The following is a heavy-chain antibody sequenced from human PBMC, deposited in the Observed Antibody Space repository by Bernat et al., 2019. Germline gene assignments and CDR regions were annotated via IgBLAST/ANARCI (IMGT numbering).Heavy chain of an antibody. J-gene: IGHJ5*02. V-gene: IGHV4-61*01. Sequence: QVQLQESGSGLVKPSETLSLTCTVSGGSVSSGSYSWSWIRQPPGKGLEWIGYISYSGSTNYNPSLKSRVTISVDTSKRQFSLKLNSVTPADTAVYYCARDRDSKNNWFDPWGQGTLVTVSS. CDR3: ARDRDSKNNWFDP. D-gene: IGHD4-11*01. CDR1: GGSVSSGSYS. CDR2: ISYSGST.